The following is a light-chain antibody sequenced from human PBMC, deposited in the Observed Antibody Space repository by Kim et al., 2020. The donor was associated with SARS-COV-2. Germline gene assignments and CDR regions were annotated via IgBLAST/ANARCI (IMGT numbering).Light chain of an antibody. J-gene: IGKJ1*01. V-gene: IGKV1-27*01. CDR2: AAS. Sequence: DIQMTQSPSSLSASVGYRVTITCRASQDISNYLVWFQLKPGKAPKLLIYAASALQPGVPSRFSGSGSGTDFTLTVTSLQPEDVATYYCQKCDSAPWTFGQGTKVDIK. CDR3: QKCDSAPWT. CDR1: QDISNY.